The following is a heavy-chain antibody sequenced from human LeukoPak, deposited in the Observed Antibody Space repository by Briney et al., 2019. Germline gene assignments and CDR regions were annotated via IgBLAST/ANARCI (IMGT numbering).Heavy chain of an antibody. D-gene: IGHD6-13*01. CDR3: ANYSGSSRWFDY. Sequence: GGSLRLSCAASGFTFSSSAMSWVRQAPGKGLEWVSAISNNGGYTYYADSVQGRFTISRDNSKSTLCLQMNSLRAEDTAVYYCANYSGSSRWFDYWGQGTLVTVSS. V-gene: IGHV3-23*01. CDR2: ISNNGGYT. J-gene: IGHJ4*02. CDR1: GFTFSSSA.